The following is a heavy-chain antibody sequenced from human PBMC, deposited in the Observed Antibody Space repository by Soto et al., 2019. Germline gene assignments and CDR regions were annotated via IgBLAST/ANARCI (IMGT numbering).Heavy chain of an antibody. CDR3: ARHDQGYSSSWYYFDY. J-gene: IGHJ4*02. D-gene: IGHD6-13*01. CDR2: IYYSGSA. CDR1: GGSISSYY. Sequence: SETLSLTCTVSGGSISSYYWSWIRQPPGKGLEWIGYIYYSGSANYNPSLKSRVTISVDTSKNQFSLKLSSVTAADTAVYYCARHDQGYSSSWYYFDYWGQGTLVTVSS. V-gene: IGHV4-59*08.